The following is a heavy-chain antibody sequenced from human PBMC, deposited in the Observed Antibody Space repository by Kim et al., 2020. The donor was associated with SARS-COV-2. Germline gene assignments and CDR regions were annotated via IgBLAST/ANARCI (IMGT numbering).Heavy chain of an antibody. Sequence: GGSLRLSCAASGFTFSSYGMHWVRQAPGKGLEWVAVIWYDGSNKYYVDSVKGRFTISRDNSKNTLYLQMNSLRAEDTAVYYCAKAPKHANCFDPWGQGT. CDR1: GFTFSSYG. J-gene: IGHJ5*02. CDR3: AKAPKHANCFDP. V-gene: IGHV3-33*06. CDR2: IWYDGSNK. D-gene: IGHD2-21*01.